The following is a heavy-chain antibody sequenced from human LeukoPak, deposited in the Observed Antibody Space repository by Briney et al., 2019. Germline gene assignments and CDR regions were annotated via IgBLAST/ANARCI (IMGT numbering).Heavy chain of an antibody. CDR3: ARGGLFGVVITPDAFDI. CDR2: IWYDGSNK. Sequence: GGSLRLSCAASGFTFSSYGMHWVRQAPGKGLEWVAVIWYDGSNKYYADSVKGRFTISRDNSKNTLYLQMNSLRAEDTAVCYCARGGLFGVVITPDAFDIWGQGTMVTVSS. CDR1: GFTFSSYG. J-gene: IGHJ3*02. V-gene: IGHV3-33*01. D-gene: IGHD3-3*01.